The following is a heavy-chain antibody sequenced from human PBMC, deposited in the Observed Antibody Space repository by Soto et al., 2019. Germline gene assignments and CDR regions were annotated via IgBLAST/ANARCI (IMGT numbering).Heavy chain of an antibody. D-gene: IGHD3-3*01. CDR2: IYPGDSDT. CDR3: ARHPATIFGVVIAIDY. V-gene: IGHV5-51*01. J-gene: IGHJ4*02. Sequence: GESLKISCKGSGYSFTSYWIGWVRQMPGKGLEWMGIIYPGDSDTRYSPSFQGQVTISADKSISTAYLQWSSLKASDTAMYYCARHPATIFGVVIAIDYWGQGTLVTVSS. CDR1: GYSFTSYW.